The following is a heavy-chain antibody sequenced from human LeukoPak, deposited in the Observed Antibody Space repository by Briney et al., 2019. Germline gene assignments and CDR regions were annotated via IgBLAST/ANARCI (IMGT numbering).Heavy chain of an antibody. Sequence: ASVKVSCKTSGYTFTSYAMNWVRQAPGQGLEFMGWINTGTGNPTYAQGFTGRFVFSLDTSVSTAYLQISTLKPEDTAVYYCASFGAYSFDYWGEGTLVTVSS. CDR3: ASFGAYSFDY. V-gene: IGHV7-4-1*02. J-gene: IGHJ4*02. CDR1: GYTFTSYA. D-gene: IGHD2-21*01. CDR2: INTGTGNP.